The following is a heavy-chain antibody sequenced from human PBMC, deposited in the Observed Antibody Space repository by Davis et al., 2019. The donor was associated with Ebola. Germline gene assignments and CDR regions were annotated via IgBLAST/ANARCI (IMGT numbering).Heavy chain of an antibody. D-gene: IGHD3-16*01. J-gene: IGHJ4*02. Sequence: GESLKISCAASGFTFSTYGLHWVRQAPGKGLEWVAVISYDGSNKHYADSVKGRFTISRDNSKNTLYLQINSLRDEDTAVYYCARVPRGSFYSDYWGQGTLVTVSS. CDR3: ARVPRGSFYSDY. CDR2: ISYDGSNK. V-gene: IGHV3-30*03. CDR1: GFTFSTYG.